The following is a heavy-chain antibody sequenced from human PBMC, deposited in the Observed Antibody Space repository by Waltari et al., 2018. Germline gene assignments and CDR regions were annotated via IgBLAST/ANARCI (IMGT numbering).Heavy chain of an antibody. CDR1: GYTFTSYD. CDR2: MNPNSGNT. J-gene: IGHJ1*01. CDR3: AIREGYYDSSGYPLYFQH. V-gene: IGHV1-8*01. D-gene: IGHD3-22*01. Sequence: QVQLVQSGAEVKKPGASVKVSCKASGYTFTSYDINWVRQATGQGLEWMGWMNPNSGNTGYAQKFQGRVTMTRNTSISTAYMGLSSLRSEDTAVYYCAIREGYYDSSGYPLYFQHWGQGTLVTVSS.